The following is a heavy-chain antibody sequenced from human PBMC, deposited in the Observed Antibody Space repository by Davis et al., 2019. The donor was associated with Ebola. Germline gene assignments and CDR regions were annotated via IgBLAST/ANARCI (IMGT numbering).Heavy chain of an antibody. CDR3: ARHVSIAAADVFDY. V-gene: IGHV4-39*01. Sequence: PSETLSLTCTVSGCSISSSSYSWGWTRQPLGKGLECTGSIYASGSTYYNPSLKNRLTISVDTSKNQFSLKLSYVTAADTAVYYCARHVSIAAADVFDYWGQGTLVTGTS. CDR2: IYASGST. D-gene: IGHD6-13*01. CDR1: GCSISSSSYS. J-gene: IGHJ4*02.